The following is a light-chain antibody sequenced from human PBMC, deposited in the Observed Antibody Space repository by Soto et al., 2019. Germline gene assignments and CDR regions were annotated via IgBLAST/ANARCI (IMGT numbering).Light chain of an antibody. CDR1: QSVSSN. CDR3: QQYDSSPRT. Sequence: EIVMTQSPATLSVSPGDRATLSCRASQSVSSNLAWYQQKPGQAPRLLIYGASTRATGIPARFSGSGSGTDFTLTINRLEPEDFAVYYCQQYDSSPRTFGQGTKVDIK. CDR2: GAS. J-gene: IGKJ1*01. V-gene: IGKV3-15*01.